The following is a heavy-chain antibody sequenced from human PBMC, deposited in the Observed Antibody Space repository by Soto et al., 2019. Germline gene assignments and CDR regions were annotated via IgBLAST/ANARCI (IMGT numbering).Heavy chain of an antibody. CDR2: MNPNIGNT. D-gene: IGHD3-9*01. CDR1: GYTFTSYD. V-gene: IGHV1-8*01. Sequence: ASLKVSCKASGYTFTSYDINWVRQATGQGLEWMGWMNPNIGNTGYAQKFQGRVTMTRNTSISAAYMELSSLRSEDTAVYYCARGVRYFDWLFKRYYMDVWGKGTTVTVSS. CDR3: ARGVRYFDWLFKRYYMDV. J-gene: IGHJ6*03.